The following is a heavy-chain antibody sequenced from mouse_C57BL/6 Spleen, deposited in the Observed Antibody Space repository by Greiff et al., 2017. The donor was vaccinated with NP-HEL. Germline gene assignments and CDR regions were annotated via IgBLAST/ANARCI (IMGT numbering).Heavy chain of an antibody. CDR2: IDPSDSET. V-gene: IGHV1-52*01. CDR3: ARVYYGNPFDV. Sequence: VQLQQSGAELVRPGSSVKLSCKASGYTFTSYWMHWVKQRPIQGLDWIGNIDPSDSETHYNQKFKDKATLTVDKSSSTAYMQLSSLTSEDSAVYYSARVYYGNPFDVWGTGTTVTVSS. CDR1: GYTFTSYW. J-gene: IGHJ1*03. D-gene: IGHD2-1*01.